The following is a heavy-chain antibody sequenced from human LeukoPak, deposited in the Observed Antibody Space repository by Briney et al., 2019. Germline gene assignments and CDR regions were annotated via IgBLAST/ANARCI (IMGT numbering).Heavy chain of an antibody. Sequence: PGGSLRLSCAAFGFTFNSYAMSWVRQAPWERLQWVSGISDSGGNTYYADSVRGRFTISRDNSKNTLYLQMNSLRAEDTAVYYCARHRSSWLIDYWGQGTLVTVSS. CDR1: GFTFNSYA. J-gene: IGHJ4*02. V-gene: IGHV3-23*01. D-gene: IGHD6-6*01. CDR2: ISDSGGNT. CDR3: ARHRSSWLIDY.